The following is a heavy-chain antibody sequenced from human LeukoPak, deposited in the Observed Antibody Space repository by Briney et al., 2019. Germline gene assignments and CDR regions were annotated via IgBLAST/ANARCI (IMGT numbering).Heavy chain of an antibody. Sequence: SVTLSLTCAVYGGSFSGYYWSWIRQPPGKGLEWIGEVNHSGSTNYNPSLKSRVTISVDTSKNQFSLKLSSVTAADTAVYYCARGGSSWGRYYYYYYGMDVWGQGTTVTVSS. CDR3: ARGGSSWGRYYYYYYGMDV. CDR1: GGSFSGYY. J-gene: IGHJ6*02. CDR2: VNHSGST. D-gene: IGHD6-13*01. V-gene: IGHV4-34*01.